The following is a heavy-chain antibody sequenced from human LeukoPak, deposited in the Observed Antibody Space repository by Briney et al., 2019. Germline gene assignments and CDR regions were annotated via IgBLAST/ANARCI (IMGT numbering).Heavy chain of an antibody. CDR3: ARDPLDSSGSFVPFDY. CDR1: GYTFTGYY. Sequence: ASVKVSCKASGYTFTGYYMHWVRQAPGQGLEWMGWINPNSGGTNYAQKFQGRVTMTRDTSISTAYMELSRLRSDDTAVYYCARDPLDSSGSFVPFDYWGQGTLVTVSS. V-gene: IGHV1-2*02. CDR2: INPNSGGT. J-gene: IGHJ4*02. D-gene: IGHD3-22*01.